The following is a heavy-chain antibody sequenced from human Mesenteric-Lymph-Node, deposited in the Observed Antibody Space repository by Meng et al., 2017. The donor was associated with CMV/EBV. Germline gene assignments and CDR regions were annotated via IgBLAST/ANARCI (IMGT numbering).Heavy chain of an antibody. CDR1: GDSVSSNSAA. CDR3: ARNQLLFAPLYYYGMDV. CDR2: TYYRSKWYN. V-gene: IGHV6-1*01. J-gene: IGHJ6*02. D-gene: IGHD2-2*01. Sequence: SQTLSLTCAISGDSVSSNSAAWNWIRQSPSRGLEWLGRTYYRSKWYNDYAVSVKSRITINPDTSKNQFSLQLNSVTPEDTAVYYCARNQLLFAPLYYYGMDVWGQGTTVTVSS.